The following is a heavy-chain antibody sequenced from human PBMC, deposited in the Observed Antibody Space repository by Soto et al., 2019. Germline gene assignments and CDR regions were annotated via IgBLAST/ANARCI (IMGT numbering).Heavy chain of an antibody. CDR1: GFSFSSYA. CDR2: ISSSDGST. D-gene: IGHD6-13*01. V-gene: IGHV3-23*01. J-gene: IGHJ4*02. Sequence: GGSLRLSCVASGFSFSSYAMSWVRQAPGKGLEWVSVISSSDGSTYYADSVKGRFTISRDNSKNTLYLQMNSLRAEDTAVYYCARDRERDAWYEDYWGQGTLVTVSS. CDR3: ARDRERDAWYEDY.